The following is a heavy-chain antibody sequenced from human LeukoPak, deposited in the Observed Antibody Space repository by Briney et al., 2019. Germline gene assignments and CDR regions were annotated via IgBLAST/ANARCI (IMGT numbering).Heavy chain of an antibody. V-gene: IGHV7-4-1*02. CDR1: GYTFTSYA. J-gene: IGHJ4*02. CDR3: ASGPSYSGSNEYFDY. CDR2: INTNTGNR. Sequence: GASVKVSCKAAGYTFTSYAMNWVRQSPGQGLEWMGWINTNTGNRTYAQGFTGRFVFSLDTSVSTTYLQISSLKAEDTAVYYCASGPSYSGSNEYFDYWGQGTLVTVSS. D-gene: IGHD1-26*01.